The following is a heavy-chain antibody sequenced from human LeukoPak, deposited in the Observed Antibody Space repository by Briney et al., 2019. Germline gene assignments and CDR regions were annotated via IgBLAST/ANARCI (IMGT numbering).Heavy chain of an antibody. D-gene: IGHD3-22*01. CDR2: LSGSGGNT. Sequence: GGSLRLSCAASGFTFSSYAMSWVRQAPGKGLEWVSTLSGSGGNTYYADSVKGRVTISRDNSKNTLYLQMNSLRAEDTAVYHCAKGSYYYDSADYFDYWGQGTLVTISS. CDR3: AKGSYYYDSADYFDY. V-gene: IGHV3-23*01. CDR1: GFTFSSYA. J-gene: IGHJ4*02.